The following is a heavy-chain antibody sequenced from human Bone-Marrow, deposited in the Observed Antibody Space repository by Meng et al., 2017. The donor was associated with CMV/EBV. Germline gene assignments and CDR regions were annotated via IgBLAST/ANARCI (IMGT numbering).Heavy chain of an antibody. V-gene: IGHV1-69*10. Sequence: SVKVSCKASGGTFSSYAISWVRQAPGQGLEWMGGIIPILGIANYAQKFQGRVTITADKSTSTAYMELSSLRSEDTAVYYCAMGGIVVVPAAIPALRDYYYYYGMDVWGQGPTVTIYS. J-gene: IGHJ6*01. D-gene: IGHD2-2*01. CDR2: IIPILGIA. CDR3: AMGGIVVVPAAIPALRDYYYYYGMDV. CDR1: GGTFSSYA.